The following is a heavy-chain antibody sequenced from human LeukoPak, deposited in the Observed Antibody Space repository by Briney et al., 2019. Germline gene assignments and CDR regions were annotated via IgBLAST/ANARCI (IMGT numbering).Heavy chain of an antibody. Sequence: SETLSLTCAVYGGSFSGYYWSWIRQPPGKGLEWIGEINHSGSTNYNPSLKSRVTISVDTSKNQFSLKLSSVTAADTAVYYCARGSGDHYYDSSGYYYDYWGQGTLVTVSS. D-gene: IGHD3-22*01. V-gene: IGHV4-34*01. CDR2: INHSGST. CDR3: ARGSGDHYYDSSGYYYDY. CDR1: GGSFSGYY. J-gene: IGHJ4*02.